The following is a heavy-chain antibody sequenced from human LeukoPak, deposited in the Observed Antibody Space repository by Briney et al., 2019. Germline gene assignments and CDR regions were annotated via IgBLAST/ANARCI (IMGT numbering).Heavy chain of an antibody. CDR2: INTDGSST. CDR1: AFTFRSYW. J-gene: IGHJ4*02. CDR3: ATSSGYQLGFDY. Sequence: GGSLRLSCKASAFTFRSYWMHWVRQAPGKGLAWVSRINTDGSSTTYADSVKGRFTIFRDNARNTLYLQMNSLRAEDMALYYCATSSGYQLGFDYWGQGTLVTVSS. V-gene: IGHV3-74*01. D-gene: IGHD3-22*01.